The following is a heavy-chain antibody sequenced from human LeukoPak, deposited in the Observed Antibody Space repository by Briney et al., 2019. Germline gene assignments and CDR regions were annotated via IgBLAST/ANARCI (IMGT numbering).Heavy chain of an antibody. V-gene: IGHV4-39*07. CDR3: ASKSTDHGELRFDY. CDR1: GGSISSSSYY. D-gene: IGHD4-17*01. J-gene: IGHJ4*02. CDR2: IYYSGST. Sequence: PSETLSLTCTVSGGSISSSSYYWGWIRQPPGKGLEWIGSIYYSGSTYYNPSLKSRVTISVDTSKNQFSLKVNSVTAADTGVYYCASKSTDHGELRFDYWGQGTLVTVSS.